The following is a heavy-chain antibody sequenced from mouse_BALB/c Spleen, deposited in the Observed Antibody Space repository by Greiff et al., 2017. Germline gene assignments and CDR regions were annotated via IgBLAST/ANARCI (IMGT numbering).Heavy chain of an antibody. CDR2: IDPANGNT. V-gene: IGHV14-3*02. J-gene: IGHJ4*01. CDR1: GFNFKDTY. Sequence: VQLQQSGAELVKPGASVKLSCTASGFNFKDTYMHWVKQKPEQGLEWIGRIDPANGNTKYDPKFQGKATITADTSSNTAYLQLSSLTSEDTAVYYSATPMINYAMDYWGQGTAVTVSS. D-gene: IGHD2-3*01. CDR3: ATPMINYAMDY.